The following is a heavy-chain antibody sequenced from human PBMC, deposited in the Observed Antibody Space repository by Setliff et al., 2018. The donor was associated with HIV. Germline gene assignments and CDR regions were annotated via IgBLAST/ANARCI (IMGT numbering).Heavy chain of an antibody. D-gene: IGHD2-8*01. J-gene: IGHJ3*02. CDR1: GASFTRNS. CDR3: ARDPSANGEAFDI. CDR2: IIPVFRAS. Sequence: ASVKVSCKVSGASFTRNSIDWVRRAPGQGLEWMGRIIPVFRASRYAQKFQGRVTITADESTNTAYMEVNNLTSEDTALYYCARDPSANGEAFDIWGQGTMVTVSS. V-gene: IGHV1-69*13.